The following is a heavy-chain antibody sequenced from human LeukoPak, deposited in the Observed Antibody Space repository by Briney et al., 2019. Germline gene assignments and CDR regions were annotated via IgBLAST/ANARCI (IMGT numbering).Heavy chain of an antibody. D-gene: IGHD2-15*01. V-gene: IGHV4-59*06. CDR3: ARVGGVEGGFDY. CDR2: IYYSGST. Sequence: PSETLSLTCTVSGGSISSHYWSWIRQHPGKGLEWIGYIYYSGSTYYNPSLKSRVTISVDASKNQFSLKLSSVTAADTAVYYCARVGGVEGGFDYWGQGTLVTVSS. J-gene: IGHJ4*02. CDR1: GGSISSHY.